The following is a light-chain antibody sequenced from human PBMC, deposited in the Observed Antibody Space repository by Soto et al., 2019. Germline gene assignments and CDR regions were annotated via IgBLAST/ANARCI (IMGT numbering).Light chain of an antibody. CDR1: QSVSIN. CDR2: GAS. Sequence: EIVMTQSPATLSVSPGERATLSCRASQSVSINLAWYQQKPGQAPRLLIYGASRRATGIPARFSGSGSGTDFTLTISSLEPEDFAVYYCQQRSNWPRFTFGPGTKVDIK. CDR3: QQRSNWPRFT. J-gene: IGKJ3*01. V-gene: IGKV3-11*01.